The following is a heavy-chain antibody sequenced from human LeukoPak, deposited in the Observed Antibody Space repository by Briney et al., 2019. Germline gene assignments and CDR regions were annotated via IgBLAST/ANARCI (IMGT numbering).Heavy chain of an antibody. CDR2: ISYDGRNK. J-gene: IGHJ3*01. CDR1: GFTFSSYA. D-gene: IGHD3-10*01. CDR3: ARDRGYYGNGSFDV. V-gene: IGHV3-30*04. Sequence: GRSLRLSCAASGFTFSSYAMHWVRQAPGKGLESVAIISYDGRNKYYADSVKGRFTIPRDNSKNTFYLQMNSLRVDDAAHYYCARDRGYYGNGSFDVWGQGTMVTVSS.